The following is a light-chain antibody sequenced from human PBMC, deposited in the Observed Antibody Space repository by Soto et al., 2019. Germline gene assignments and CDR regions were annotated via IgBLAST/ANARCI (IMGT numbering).Light chain of an antibody. CDR3: QQYSSSSGYT. V-gene: IGKV3-20*01. CDR2: GTS. Sequence: VLTQSPGTLSLSPGERATLSCRASQNIATQFFTWYQQRPGQAPRVLIYGTSTRATGTPDRFSGSGSGTDFTLTINRLEPEDFAVYYCQQYSSSSGYTFGQGTKLEI. CDR1: QNIATQF. J-gene: IGKJ2*01.